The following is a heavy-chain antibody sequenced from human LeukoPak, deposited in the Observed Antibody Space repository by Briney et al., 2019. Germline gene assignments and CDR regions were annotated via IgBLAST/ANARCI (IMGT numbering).Heavy chain of an antibody. CDR1: GFTVSSNY. CDR3: ASGVVTADYDAFDI. V-gene: IGHV3-53*01. Sequence: PGGSLRLSCAASGFTVSSNYMSWVRQAPGKGLEWVSVIYSGGSTYYADSVKGRFTISRDNSKNTLYLQMNSLRAEDTAVYYCASGVVTADYDAFDIWGQGTMVTVSS. CDR2: IYSGGST. D-gene: IGHD2-21*02. J-gene: IGHJ3*02.